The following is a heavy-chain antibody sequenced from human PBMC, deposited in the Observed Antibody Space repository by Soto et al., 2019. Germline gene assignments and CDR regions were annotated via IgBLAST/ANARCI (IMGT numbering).Heavy chain of an antibody. CDR2: VHNSWGS. CDR3: ARQGFGALNGLVDV. Sequence: QVPLQESGPGLVKPSETLSLSCTVSGGSISNYYWSWFRQTPGKGLEWIGYVHNSWGSNYNPSLKSRVAISLLTSKMQSSLKLPSATATDTAVYYCARQGFGALNGLVDVWGQGTTVTVSS. V-gene: IGHV4-59*08. D-gene: IGHD3-10*01. J-gene: IGHJ6*02. CDR1: GGSISNYY.